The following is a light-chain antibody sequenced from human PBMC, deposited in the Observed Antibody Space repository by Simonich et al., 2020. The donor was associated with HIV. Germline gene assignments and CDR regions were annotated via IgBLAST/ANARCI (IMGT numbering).Light chain of an antibody. V-gene: IGLV2-14*02. CDR3: QSYDSSLSGWV. J-gene: IGLJ3*02. Sequence: QSALTQPASVSGSPGQSITISCTGTSSDVGSYNLVSWYQQHPGTAPKLLIFGNNNRPSGVPDRFSGSKSGTSASLAITGLQAEDEADYYCQSYDSSLSGWVFGGGTKVTVL. CDR2: GNN. CDR1: SSDVGSYNL.